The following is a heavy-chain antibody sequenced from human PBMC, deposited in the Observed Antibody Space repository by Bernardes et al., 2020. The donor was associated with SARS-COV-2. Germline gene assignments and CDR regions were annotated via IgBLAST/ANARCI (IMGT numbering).Heavy chain of an antibody. J-gene: IGHJ4*02. Sequence: GGSLILSCAASGFTFDDSGMSWVRQAPGPGLEWVSGINKNGGSTGYADSVKGRFTISRDNAKNSLHLQMNSLRAEDTALYYCARGYFYGPFDYWGQGILVTVSS. CDR3: ARGYFYGPFDY. V-gene: IGHV3-20*04. CDR2: INKNGGST. CDR1: GFTFDDSG. D-gene: IGHD5-18*01.